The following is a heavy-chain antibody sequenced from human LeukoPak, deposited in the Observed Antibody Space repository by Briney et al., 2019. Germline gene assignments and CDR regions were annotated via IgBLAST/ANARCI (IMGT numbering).Heavy chain of an antibody. V-gene: IGHV3-48*03. Sequence: GGSLRLSCVASGFNFNTYDMNWVRQAPGKGLEWIAFIRNSGSAIYYADSVKARFTISRNNAKNSLYLQMNSLRGDDTAVYYCTRADSWGRGTLVTVSS. CDR1: GFNFNTYD. CDR2: IRNSGSAI. CDR3: TRADS. J-gene: IGHJ4*02.